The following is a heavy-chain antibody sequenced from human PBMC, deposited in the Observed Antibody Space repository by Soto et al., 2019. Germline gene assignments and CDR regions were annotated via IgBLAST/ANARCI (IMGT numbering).Heavy chain of an antibody. CDR2: IRSKAYGGTT. V-gene: IGHV3-49*03. CDR3: TRVYCTNGVCYDAFDI. Sequence: GGSLRLSCTASGFTFGDYAMSWFRQAPGKGLEWVGFIRSKAYGGTTEYAASVKGRFTISRDDSKSIAYLQMNSLKTEDTAVYYCTRVYCTNGVCYDAFDIWGQGTMVTVSS. CDR1: GFTFGDYA. D-gene: IGHD2-8*01. J-gene: IGHJ3*02.